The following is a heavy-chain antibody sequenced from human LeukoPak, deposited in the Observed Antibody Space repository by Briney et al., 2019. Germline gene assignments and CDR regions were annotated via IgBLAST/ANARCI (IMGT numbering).Heavy chain of an antibody. CDR1: GFTFSSYW. CDR2: IKQDGSEK. D-gene: IGHD3-9*01. J-gene: IGHJ4*02. Sequence: GGSLRLSCAASGFTFSSYWMSWVRQAPGKGLEWVANIKQDGSEKYYVDSVKGRFTISRDNAKNSLYLQMNSLRAEDTAVYYCARDLGRYFAWSMEDYFDYWGQGTLVTVSS. CDR3: ARDLGRYFAWSMEDYFDY. V-gene: IGHV3-7*03.